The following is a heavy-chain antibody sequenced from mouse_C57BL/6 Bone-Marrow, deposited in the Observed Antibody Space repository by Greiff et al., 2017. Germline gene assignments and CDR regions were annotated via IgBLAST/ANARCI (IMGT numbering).Heavy chain of an antibody. CDR1: GYSITSGYD. J-gene: IGHJ1*03. CDR2: ISYSGST. V-gene: IGHV3-1*01. Sequence: EVKLVESGPGMVKPSQSLSLTCTVTGYSITSGYDWHWIRHFPGNKLEWMGYISYSGSTNYNPSLKSRISITHDTSKNHFFLKLNSVTTEDTATYYCAREGGLRRVWYFDVWGTGTTVTVSS. D-gene: IGHD2-2*01. CDR3: AREGGLRRVWYFDV.